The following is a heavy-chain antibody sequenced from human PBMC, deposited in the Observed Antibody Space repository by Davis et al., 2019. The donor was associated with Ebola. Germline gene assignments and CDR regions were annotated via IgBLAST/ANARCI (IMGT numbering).Heavy chain of an antibody. CDR1: GFSFSSYW. J-gene: IGHJ4*02. D-gene: IGHD3-10*01. CDR3: ARASGGPDY. Sequence: GESLKISCAASGFSFSSYWMYWVRQAPGKGLVWVSRINSDGSSTTYADSVKGRFTISRDNAKNSLYLQMNSLRAEDTAVYYCARASGGPDYWGQGTLVTVSS. V-gene: IGHV3-74*03. CDR2: INSDGSST.